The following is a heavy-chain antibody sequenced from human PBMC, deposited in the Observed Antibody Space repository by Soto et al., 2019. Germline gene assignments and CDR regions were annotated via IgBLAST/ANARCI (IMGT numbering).Heavy chain of an antibody. CDR3: ARHKLHTAKISYFDY. J-gene: IGHJ4*02. Sequence: SETLSLTCTVSGGSISSYYWSWIRQPPGKGLEWIGYIYYSGSTNYNPSLKSRVTISVDTSKNQFSLKLSSVTAADTAVYYCARHKLHTAKISYFDYWGQGTLVTVSS. V-gene: IGHV4-59*08. CDR1: GGSISSYY. CDR2: IYYSGST. D-gene: IGHD5-18*01.